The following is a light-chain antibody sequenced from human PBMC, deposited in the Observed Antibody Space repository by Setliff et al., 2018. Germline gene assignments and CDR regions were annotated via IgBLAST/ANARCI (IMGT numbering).Light chain of an antibody. J-gene: IGLJ2*01. Sequence: QSALAQPASVSGSPGQSITISCTGSSSDVGGYNHVSWYQQHPGKAPKLMIYDVGKRPSGVSNRFSGSKSGNTASLTISGLQAEDEADYYCISYTNSSTYVVFGGGTKGTVL. CDR3: ISYTNSSTYVV. V-gene: IGLV2-14*01. CDR2: DVG. CDR1: SSDVGGYNH.